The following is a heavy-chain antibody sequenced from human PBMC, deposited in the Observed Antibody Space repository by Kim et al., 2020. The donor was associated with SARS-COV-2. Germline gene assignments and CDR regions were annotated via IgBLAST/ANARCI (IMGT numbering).Heavy chain of an antibody. CDR3: ARRATGGPVHAFDI. Sequence: SPSFKGQVTISADKSISTAYLQWSSLKASDTAMYYCARRATGGPVHAFDIWGQGTMVTVSS. V-gene: IGHV5-51*01. J-gene: IGHJ3*02. D-gene: IGHD2-15*01.